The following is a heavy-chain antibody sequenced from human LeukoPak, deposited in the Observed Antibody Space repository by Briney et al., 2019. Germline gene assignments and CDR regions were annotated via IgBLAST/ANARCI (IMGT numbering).Heavy chain of an antibody. D-gene: IGHD5-12*01. V-gene: IGHV3-23*01. CDR3: AKRSGPLDY. CDR2: ISASGGST. J-gene: IGHJ4*02. Sequence: QPGGSLRLSCAVSGFTVSSCAMSWVRQAPGKGLQWVSSISASGGSTYYADSVKGRFTISRDKSKNTVYLQMHSLRADDTAVYYCAKRSGPLDYWGQGTLVTVSS. CDR1: GFTVSSCA.